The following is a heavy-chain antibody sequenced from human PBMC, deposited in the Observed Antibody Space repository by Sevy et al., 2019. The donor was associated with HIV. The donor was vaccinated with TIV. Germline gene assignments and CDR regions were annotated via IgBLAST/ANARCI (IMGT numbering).Heavy chain of an antibody. V-gene: IGHV1-18*01. Sequence: ASVKVSCKASGYAFTTYPIGWVRQAPGQGLEWMGWISTYSGETRDAQKFQGRATMTTDTSTSTAYLELRSLRSDDTAVYYCARDSDGSGHYYADYFDYWGQGTLVTVSS. CDR1: GYAFTTYP. CDR2: ISTYSGET. D-gene: IGHD3-22*01. CDR3: ARDSDGSGHYYADYFDY. J-gene: IGHJ4*02.